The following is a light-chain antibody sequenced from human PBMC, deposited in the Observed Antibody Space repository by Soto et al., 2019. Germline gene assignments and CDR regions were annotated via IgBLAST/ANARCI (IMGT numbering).Light chain of an antibody. CDR1: QSVSSN. CDR2: GAS. Sequence: EIVMTQSPATLSVSPGERATLSCRASQSVSSNLAWYQQKPGQAPRLLIYGASTRANGIPARFSGSGSGTEFTLTISRLQSEEFAVYYDQQYNNRPPLTFGGGNKVEIK. V-gene: IGKV3-15*01. J-gene: IGKJ4*01. CDR3: QQYNNRPPLT.